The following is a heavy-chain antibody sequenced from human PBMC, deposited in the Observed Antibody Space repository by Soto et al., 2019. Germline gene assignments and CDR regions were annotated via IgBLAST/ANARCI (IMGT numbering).Heavy chain of an antibody. J-gene: IGHJ5*02. D-gene: IGHD3-10*01. Sequence: LQTLSLTCAISGDSVSSNSAAWNWIRQSPSRGLEWLGRTYYRSKWYNDYAVSVKSRITINPDTSKNQFSLQLNSVTPEDTAVYYCARAGYGAGFGEIQRTNWFDPWGQGTLVTVSS. CDR1: GDSVSSNSAA. CDR3: ARAGYGAGFGEIQRTNWFDP. V-gene: IGHV6-1*01. CDR2: TYYRSKWYN.